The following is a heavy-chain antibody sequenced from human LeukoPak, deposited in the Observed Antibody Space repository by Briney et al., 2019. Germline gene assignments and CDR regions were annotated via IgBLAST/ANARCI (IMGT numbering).Heavy chain of an antibody. D-gene: IGHD1-20*01. CDR1: GFTFSSYW. CDR3: ASDNWNNFGY. Sequence: GSLRLSCAASGFTFSSYWMSWVRQAPGKGLEWVANIKQDGSYKNYVDSVKGRFTISRDNAKNSLYLQMNSLRVEDTPVYYCASDNWNNFGYWGQGTLVTVSS. V-gene: IGHV3-7*01. CDR2: IKQDGSYK. J-gene: IGHJ4*02.